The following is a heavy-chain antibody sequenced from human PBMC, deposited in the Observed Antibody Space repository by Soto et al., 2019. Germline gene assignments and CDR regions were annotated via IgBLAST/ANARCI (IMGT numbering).Heavy chain of an antibody. D-gene: IGHD1-1*01. V-gene: IGHV4-39*01. CDR1: GGSISSSSSSYY. CDR3: ARRGESWNGRGVIDYFDS. CDR2: IYDNWST. J-gene: IGHJ4*02. Sequence: QLQLQESGPGLVKSSETLSLTCIVSGGSISSSSSSYYWGWIRQPPGKGLEWIGSIYDNWSTSYNPSLKSRVTISVDTSKNKFSLKLSSVTAADTAVYYCARRGESWNGRGVIDYFDSWGQGTLVTVSS.